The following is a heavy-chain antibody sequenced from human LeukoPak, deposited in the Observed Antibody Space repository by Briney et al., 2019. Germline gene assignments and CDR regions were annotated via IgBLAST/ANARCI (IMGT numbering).Heavy chain of an antibody. CDR2: INWNGGST. J-gene: IGHJ5*02. V-gene: IGHV3-20*04. D-gene: IGHD2-15*01. CDR3: ARAWAGCSGGSCYSGWFDP. Sequence: GGSLRLSCAASGFTFYDYGMSGVRQAPGKGVEWVSGINWNGGSTVYADSVKGRFTISRDNAKNSLYLQMNSLRAEDTALYYCARAWAGCSGGSCYSGWFDPWGQGTLVTVSS. CDR1: GFTFYDYG.